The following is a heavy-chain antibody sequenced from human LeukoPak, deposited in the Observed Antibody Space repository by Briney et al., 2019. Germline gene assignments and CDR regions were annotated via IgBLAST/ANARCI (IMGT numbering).Heavy chain of an antibody. J-gene: IGHJ6*03. CDR3: ARHPSEEYYGSDTRVLYYYYYYMDV. V-gene: IGHV4-34*01. CDR2: INHSGST. Sequence: SETLSLTCAVSGGSFSGYRWSWIRQSPGKGLEWIGEINHSGSTNYHPSLKSRVSISLDMSKNLFSLELISVTAADTAVYYCARHPSEEYYGSDTRVLYYYYYYMDVWGKGTTVTVSS. CDR1: GGSFSGYR. D-gene: IGHD3-10*01.